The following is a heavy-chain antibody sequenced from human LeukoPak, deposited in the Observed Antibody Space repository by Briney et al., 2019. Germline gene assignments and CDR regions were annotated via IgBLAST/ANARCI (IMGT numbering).Heavy chain of an antibody. Sequence: GGSLRLSCAASGFTFSSYSMNWVRQAPGKGLEWVSYISSSSSTIYYADSVKGRFTISRDNAKNSLYLQMNSLRAEDTAVYYCARDLPVAGTGRRVLYFDYWGRGTLVTVSS. CDR1: GFTFSSYS. V-gene: IGHV3-48*01. J-gene: IGHJ4*02. D-gene: IGHD6-19*01. CDR2: ISSSSSTI. CDR3: ARDLPVAGTGRRVLYFDY.